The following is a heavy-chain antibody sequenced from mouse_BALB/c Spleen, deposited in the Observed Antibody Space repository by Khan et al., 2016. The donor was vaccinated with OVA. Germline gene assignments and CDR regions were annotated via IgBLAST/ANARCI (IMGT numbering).Heavy chain of an antibody. V-gene: IGHV1S135*01. CDR2: IDPFSGGT. CDR1: GYSFTNYY. Sequence: VQLQQPGPELMKPGASVKISCKASGYSFTNYYIHWVIQSLGKSLEWIGYIDPFSGGTTSNQKFKGKATMTVDKSSTTAYIHLSILTSEDSAVYYCTRDGYDAWFTYWGQGTLVTVSA. CDR3: TRDGYDAWFTY. D-gene: IGHD2-2*01. J-gene: IGHJ3*01.